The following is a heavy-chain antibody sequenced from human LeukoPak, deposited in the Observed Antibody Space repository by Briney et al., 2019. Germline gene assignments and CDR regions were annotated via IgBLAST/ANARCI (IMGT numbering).Heavy chain of an antibody. V-gene: IGHV3-13*01. D-gene: IGHD6-6*01. CDR3: AREGSLSSSDAFDI. Sequence: GGSLRFSCAASGFTFSNYEMHWVRLVLGKGLEWVSAIGIAGNTFYAGSVKGRFTISRENAKNSFHLQMNSLGAGDTAVYYCAREGSLSSSDAFDIWGQGTMVTVSS. J-gene: IGHJ3*02. CDR1: GFTFSNYE. CDR2: IGIAGNT.